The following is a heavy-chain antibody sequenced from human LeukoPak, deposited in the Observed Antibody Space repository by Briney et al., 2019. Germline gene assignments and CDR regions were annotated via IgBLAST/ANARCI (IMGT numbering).Heavy chain of an antibody. CDR2: IIPIFGTA. Sequence: SVKVSCKASGGTFSSYAISWVRQAPGQGLEWMGGIIPIFGTANYAQKFQGRVTITADESTSTAYMELRSLRSDDTAVYYCARDSRSARYNYYYDSSGYFDYWGQGTLVTVSS. CDR1: GGTFSSYA. CDR3: ARDSRSARYNYYYDSSGYFDY. D-gene: IGHD3-22*01. V-gene: IGHV1-69*13. J-gene: IGHJ4*02.